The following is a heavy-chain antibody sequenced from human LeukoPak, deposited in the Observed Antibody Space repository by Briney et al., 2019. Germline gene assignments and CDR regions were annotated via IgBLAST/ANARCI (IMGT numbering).Heavy chain of an antibody. J-gene: IGHJ4*02. D-gene: IGHD5-18*01. Sequence: SETLSLTCTVSGGSISSSSYYWGWIRQPPGKGLEWIGNFYYSGSTHYNPSLKSRFTISVDTSKNQFSLKLSSVTAADTAVYYCERRTDTRGYRRFDFWGQGTLVTVSS. CDR2: FYYSGST. CDR3: ERRTDTRGYRRFDF. CDR1: GGSISSSSYY. V-gene: IGHV4-39*07.